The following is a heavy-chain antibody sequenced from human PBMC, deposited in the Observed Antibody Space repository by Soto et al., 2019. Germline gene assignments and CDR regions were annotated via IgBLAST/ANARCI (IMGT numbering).Heavy chain of an antibody. D-gene: IGHD7-27*01. CDR2: IYKSATT. CDR1: GDSISNLDYF. V-gene: IGHV4-30-4*01. CDR3: ARGRYCLTGRCFPNWFDS. J-gene: IGHJ5*01. Sequence: SETLSLTCSVSGDSISNLDYFWAWIRQPPGQALEYIGYIYKSATTYYNPSFESRVAISGDTSKSQFSLNVTSVTAADTAVYFCARGRYCLTGRCFPNWFDSWGQGALVT.